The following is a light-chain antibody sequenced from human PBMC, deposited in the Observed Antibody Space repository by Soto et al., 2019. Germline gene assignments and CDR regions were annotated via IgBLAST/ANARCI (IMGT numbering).Light chain of an antibody. CDR1: QSLLYSSKNKNY. CDR2: WAS. CDR3: HQYYSAPYT. J-gene: IGKJ2*01. Sequence: DIVMTQSPDSLAVSLGERATINCKSSQSLLYSSKNKNYLAWYQQKPGQPPKLLIYWASTRESGVPDRFSGSGSGTDFTLTISSLQAEDVALYFCHQYYSAPYTFGQGAKLEI. V-gene: IGKV4-1*01.